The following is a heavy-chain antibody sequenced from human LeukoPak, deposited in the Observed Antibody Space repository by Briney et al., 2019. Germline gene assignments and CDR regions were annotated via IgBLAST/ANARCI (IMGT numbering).Heavy chain of an antibody. CDR3: ASARGYNYVNRMDV. Sequence: AESLRLSCAGTGFLFRTYGMHWVRQAPGKGLECVAIISPDGSNEYYVDSVKGRFTISRDNSRNTLFLQMNNLRAEDTAIYYCASARGYNYVNRMDVWGKGTTVTVSP. V-gene: IGHV3-30*03. CDR1: GFLFRTYG. CDR2: ISPDGSNE. D-gene: IGHD5-18*01. J-gene: IGHJ6*04.